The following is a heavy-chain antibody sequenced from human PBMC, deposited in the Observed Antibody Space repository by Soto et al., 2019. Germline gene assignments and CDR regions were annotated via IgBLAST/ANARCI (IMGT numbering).Heavy chain of an antibody. V-gene: IGHV4-34*01. J-gene: IGHJ6*03. CDR3: ARGASRVGYPTYYYYMDV. CDR1: GGSFSGYY. CDR2: INHSGST. D-gene: IGHD1-1*01. Sequence: SETLSLTCAVYGGSFSGYYWSWIRQPPGKGLEWIGEINHSGSTNYNPSLKSRVTISVDTSKNQFSLKLSSVTAADTAVYYCARGASRVGYPTYYYYMDVWGKGTTVTVSS.